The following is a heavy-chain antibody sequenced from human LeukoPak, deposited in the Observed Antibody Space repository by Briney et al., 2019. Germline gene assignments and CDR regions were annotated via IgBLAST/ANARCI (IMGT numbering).Heavy chain of an antibody. J-gene: IGHJ4*02. CDR1: GFTFSSYS. V-gene: IGHV3-21*01. Sequence: PGGSLRLSCAASGFTFSSYSMNWVRQAPGKGLEWVSSISSSSSYIYYADSVKGRFTISRDNAKNSLYLQMNSPRAEDTAVYYCAREYCSGGSCYSGAGDYWGQGTLVTVSS. CDR2: ISSSSSYI. D-gene: IGHD2-15*01. CDR3: AREYCSGGSCYSGAGDY.